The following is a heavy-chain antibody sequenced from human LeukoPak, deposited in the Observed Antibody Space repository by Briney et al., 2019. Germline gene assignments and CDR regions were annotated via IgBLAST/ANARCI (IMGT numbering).Heavy chain of an antibody. Sequence: ASVKVSCKASGYTFTSYDINWVRQATGQGLERMGWMNPNSGNTGYAQKFQGRVTITRNTSISTAYMELSSLRSEDTAVYYCARGPYYYDSSSRRQFDIWGQGTMVTVSS. CDR3: ARGPYYYDSSSRRQFDI. J-gene: IGHJ3*02. CDR2: MNPNSGNT. V-gene: IGHV1-8*03. CDR1: GYTFTSYD. D-gene: IGHD3-22*01.